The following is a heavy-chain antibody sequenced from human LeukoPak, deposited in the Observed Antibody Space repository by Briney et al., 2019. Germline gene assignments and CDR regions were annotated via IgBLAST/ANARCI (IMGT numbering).Heavy chain of an antibody. CDR3: ARHLRAHSSSLFFDY. CDR1: GFTFSDYY. J-gene: IGHJ4*02. Sequence: KPGGSLRLSCAASGFTFSDYYMSWIRQAPGKGLEWVSYISSSGSSKDYADSVKGRFTTSRDNAKNSLYLQMNGLRAEDTAVYYCARHLRAHSSSLFFDYWGQGTLVTVSS. D-gene: IGHD6-13*01. CDR2: ISSSGSSK. V-gene: IGHV3-11*01.